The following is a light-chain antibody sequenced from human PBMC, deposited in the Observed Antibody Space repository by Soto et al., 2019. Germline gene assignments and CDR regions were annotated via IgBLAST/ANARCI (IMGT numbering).Light chain of an antibody. J-gene: IGKJ4*01. CDR2: GAS. Sequence: ETVMTQSPATLSVFPGERTTLSCRASKGITTNLAWYQQKPGQTPRLLIQGASTSATGIPDRLSGRGSATEFNLTISSLQSEDFAVYYCQQYNDWPLTFGGGTKVEIK. CDR3: QQYNDWPLT. CDR1: KGITTN. V-gene: IGKV3-15*01.